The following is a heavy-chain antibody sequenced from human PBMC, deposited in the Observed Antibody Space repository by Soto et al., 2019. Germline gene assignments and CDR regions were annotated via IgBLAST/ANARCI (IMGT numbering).Heavy chain of an antibody. V-gene: IGHV4-34*01. CDR1: GGSFSGYY. D-gene: IGHD6-13*01. CDR2: INHSGST. Sequence: PSETLSLTCAVYGGSFSGYYWSWIRQPPGKGLEWIGEINHSGSTNYNPSLKSRVTISVDTSKNHFSLKLSSVTAADTAVYYCARVAAAAGTSYYYYGMDVWGQGTTVTVSS. J-gene: IGHJ6*02. CDR3: ARVAAAAGTSYYYYGMDV.